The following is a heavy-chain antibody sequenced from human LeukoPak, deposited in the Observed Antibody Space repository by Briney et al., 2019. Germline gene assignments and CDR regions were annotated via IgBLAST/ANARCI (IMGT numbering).Heavy chain of an antibody. CDR1: GFTFSSYT. V-gene: IGHV3-23*01. CDR3: AKDPYDYVWGSYRYPTDY. D-gene: IGHD3-16*02. Sequence: PGGSLRLSCAASGFTFSSYTMSWVRQAPGKGLEWVSTITTSDGSTYYADSVKGRFTVSRDNSKNTLYLQMNSLRAEDTAVYYCAKDPYDYVWGSYRYPTDYWGQGTLVTVSS. CDR2: ITTSDGST. J-gene: IGHJ4*02.